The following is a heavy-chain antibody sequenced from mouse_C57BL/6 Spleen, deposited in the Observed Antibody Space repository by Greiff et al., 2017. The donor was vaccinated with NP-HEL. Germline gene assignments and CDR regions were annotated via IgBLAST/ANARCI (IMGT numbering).Heavy chain of an antibody. CDR1: GYTFTSYW. CDR2: IDPSDSYT. V-gene: IGHV1-59*01. D-gene: IGHD2-4*01. J-gene: IGHJ4*01. CDR3: ARGDDYDRTLYAMDY. Sequence: QVQLQQPGAELVRPGTSVKLSCKASGYTFTSYWMHWVKQRPGQGLEWIGVIDPSDSYTNYNQKFKGKATLTVDTSSSTAYMQLSSLTSEDSAVYYCARGDDYDRTLYAMDYWGQGTSVTVSS.